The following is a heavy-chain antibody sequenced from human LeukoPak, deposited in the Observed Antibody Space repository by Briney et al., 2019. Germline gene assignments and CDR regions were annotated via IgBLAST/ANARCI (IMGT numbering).Heavy chain of an antibody. D-gene: IGHD3-16*02. CDR2: TYYRSKGYN. CDR1: GDSVSSNSAA. Sequence: SPTLSLTCAISGDSVSSNSAAWNWIRQSPSRGLEWLGRTYYRSKGYNDYAVSVKSRITINPDTSKNQFSLQLNSVTPEDTAVYYCARVVITLGGVIVFDYWGQGILVTVSS. CDR3: ARVVITLGGVIVFDY. J-gene: IGHJ4*02. V-gene: IGHV6-1*01.